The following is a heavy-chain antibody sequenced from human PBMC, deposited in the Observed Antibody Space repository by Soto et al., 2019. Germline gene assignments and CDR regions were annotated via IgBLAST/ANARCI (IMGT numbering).Heavy chain of an antibody. CDR1: GGSISSSSYY. D-gene: IGHD2-2*02. V-gene: IGHV4-39*01. CDR2: IYYSGST. J-gene: IGHJ6*02. Sequence: SETLSLTCTVSGGSISSSSYYWGWIRQPPGKGLEWIGSIYYSGSTYYNPSLKSRVTISVDTSKNQFSLKLSSVTAADTAVYYCAKLDIVVVLAAIAPWDYYGMDVWGQGTTVTVS. CDR3: AKLDIVVVLAAIAPWDYYGMDV.